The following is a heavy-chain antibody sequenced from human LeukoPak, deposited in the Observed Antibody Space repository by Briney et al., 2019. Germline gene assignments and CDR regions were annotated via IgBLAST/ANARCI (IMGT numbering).Heavy chain of an antibody. CDR3: ARAGILELRDAFDI. CDR1: GYTFTGYY. J-gene: IGHJ3*02. Sequence: ASVKVSCKASGYTFTGYYMHWVRQAPGQGLEWMGWINSNSGGTNYAQKFQGRVTMTRDTSISTAYMELSRLRSDDTAVYYCARAGILELRDAFDIWGQGTMVTVSS. V-gene: IGHV1-2*02. CDR2: INSNSGGT. D-gene: IGHD1-7*01.